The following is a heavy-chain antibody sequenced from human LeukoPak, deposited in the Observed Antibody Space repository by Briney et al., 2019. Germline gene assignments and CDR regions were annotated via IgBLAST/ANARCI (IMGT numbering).Heavy chain of an antibody. D-gene: IGHD5-12*01. V-gene: IGHV3-23*01. CDR2: ISGSGGST. J-gene: IGHJ4*02. CDR3: ASSEDIVALDY. CDR1: GFTFSSYA. Sequence: GGSLRLSCAASGFTFSSYAMSWVRQAPGKGLEWVSTISGSGGSTYYADSVKGRFTISRDNSKNTLYLQMSSLRAEDTAVYYCASSEDIVALDYWGQGTLVTVSS.